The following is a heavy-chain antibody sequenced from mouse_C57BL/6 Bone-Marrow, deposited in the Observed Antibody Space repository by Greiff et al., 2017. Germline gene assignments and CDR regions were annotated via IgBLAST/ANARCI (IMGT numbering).Heavy chain of an antibody. CDR2: ISSGGSYT. CDR1: GFTFSSYG. Sequence: EVQRVESGGDLVKPGGSLKLSCAASGFTFSSYGMSWVRQTPDKRLEWVPTISSGGSYTYYPDSVKGRFTISRDNAKNTLYLQMSSLKSEDTAMYYCARHQAAQASFADWGQGTLVTVSA. CDR3: ARHQAAQASFAD. V-gene: IGHV5-6*01. D-gene: IGHD3-2*02. J-gene: IGHJ3*01.